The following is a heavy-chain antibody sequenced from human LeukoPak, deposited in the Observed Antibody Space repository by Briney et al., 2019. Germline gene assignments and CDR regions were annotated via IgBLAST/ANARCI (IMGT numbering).Heavy chain of an antibody. CDR1: GLTVSGTY. CDR2: LYTNDNT. D-gene: IGHD2-21*02. CDR3: ATTYCGGDCPLDH. Sequence: GGSLRLSCTASGLTVSGTYMNWLRQPPGKGLEWVSVLYTNDNTYYVDSVPGRFTISRDNSRNTVYLQMDSLRVEDTAVYYCATTYCGGDCPLDHWGRGSLVTVSS. J-gene: IGHJ4*02. V-gene: IGHV3-53*01.